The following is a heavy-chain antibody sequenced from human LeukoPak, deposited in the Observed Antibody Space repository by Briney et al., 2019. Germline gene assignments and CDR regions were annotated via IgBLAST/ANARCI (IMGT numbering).Heavy chain of an antibody. CDR3: ARHGWDYPSGTYYTFDP. CDR2: VSYSGSP. J-gene: IGHJ5*02. D-gene: IGHD3-10*01. CDR1: GDSISSSRYY. Sequence: SETLSLTCTVSGDSISSSRYYWGWIRQPPGKGLEWIGSVSYSGSPYYNPSLKSRVTTAVDTSKNHFSLRLSSVPATDTAMYYCARHGWDYPSGTYYTFDPWGQGTLVTVSS. V-gene: IGHV4-39*01.